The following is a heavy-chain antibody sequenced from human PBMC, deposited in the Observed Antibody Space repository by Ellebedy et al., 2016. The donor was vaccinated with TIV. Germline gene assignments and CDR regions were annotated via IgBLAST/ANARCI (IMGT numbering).Heavy chain of an antibody. D-gene: IGHD2-2*01. J-gene: IGHJ6*02. CDR2: IWYDGSNK. CDR3: ARDRRVVVPGAPRAYGLDV. CDR1: GFSFSRYG. Sequence: GGSLRLSCAASGFSFSRYGMHWVRQAPGKGLEWVAVIWYDGSNKYYADSVKGRFTISRDNSKNTLFLQVNSLRVEDTAVYYCARDRRVVVPGAPRAYGLDVWGQGTTVTVSS. V-gene: IGHV3-33*01.